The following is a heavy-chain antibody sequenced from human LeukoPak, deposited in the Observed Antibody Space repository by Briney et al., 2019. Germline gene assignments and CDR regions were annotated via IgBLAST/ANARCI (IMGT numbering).Heavy chain of an antibody. CDR1: STQW. Sequence: STQWMSWVRQPPGKGLEWIGSLYHTGSAYYNPSLKSRVTISMDVSKNHFSLKLSSVTAADTAVYYCARTYDYVWGSYRSHSFDSWGQGTLVTVSS. D-gene: IGHD3-16*02. J-gene: IGHJ4*02. CDR2: LYHTGSA. V-gene: IGHV4-39*02. CDR3: ARTYDYVWGSYRSHSFDS.